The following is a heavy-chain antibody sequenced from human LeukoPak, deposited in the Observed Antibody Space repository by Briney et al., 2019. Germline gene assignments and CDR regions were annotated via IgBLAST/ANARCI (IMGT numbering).Heavy chain of an antibody. CDR3: ARNYGDLDY. CDR1: GFTFSSYW. D-gene: IGHD4-17*01. CDR2: INRDGSST. J-gene: IGHJ4*02. Sequence: GGSLRLSCAASGFTFSSYWMHWVRQAPGKGLVWVSRINRDGSSTNYADSVKGRFTISRDNAKNTFYLQMNSLRAEDSAVYYCARNYGDLDYWGQGTLVTVSS. V-gene: IGHV3-74*01.